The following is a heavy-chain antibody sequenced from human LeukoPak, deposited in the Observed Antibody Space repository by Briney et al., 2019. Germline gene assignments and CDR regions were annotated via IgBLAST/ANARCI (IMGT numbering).Heavy chain of an antibody. J-gene: IGHJ4*02. CDR1: GGTFSSYA. V-gene: IGHV1-69*13. CDR3: ASTIDQPGWNYYDSSNYYFDY. CDR2: IIPIFGTA. D-gene: IGHD3-22*01. Sequence: SVKVSCKASGGTFSSYAISWVRQAPGQGLEWMGGIIPIFGTANYAQKFQGRVTITADESTSTAYMELSSLRSEDTAVYYCASTIDQPGWNYYDSSNYYFDYWGQGTLVTVSS.